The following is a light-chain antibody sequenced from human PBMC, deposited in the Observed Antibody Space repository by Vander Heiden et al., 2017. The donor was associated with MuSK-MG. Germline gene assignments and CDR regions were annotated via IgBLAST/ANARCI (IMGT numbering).Light chain of an antibody. Sequence: IVLTQSPGTLSLSPGERATLSCRASQSVSSSYLAWYQQKPGQAPRLLIYGASSRATGIPDRFSGSGSGTDFTLTISRLEPEDFAVYYCQQSGSSPFTFGPGTKVDI. V-gene: IGKV3-20*01. CDR1: QSVSSSY. J-gene: IGKJ3*01. CDR2: GAS. CDR3: QQSGSSPFT.